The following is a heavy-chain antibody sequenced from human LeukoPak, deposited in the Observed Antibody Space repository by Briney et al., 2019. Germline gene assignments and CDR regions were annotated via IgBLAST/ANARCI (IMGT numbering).Heavy chain of an antibody. Sequence: GGSLRLSCAASGFTFSNYAMHWVRQAPGRGREWVAVVSYDECDKYYSNSMKVTFTISSDNSQNTLYLQMNSLRAEHAAIYYCATIGDRRTGELYRIDYWGQGTLVTVSS. D-gene: IGHD7-27*01. CDR1: GFTFSNYA. V-gene: IGHV3-30-3*01. CDR3: ATIGDRRTGELYRIDY. CDR2: VSYDECDK. J-gene: IGHJ4*02.